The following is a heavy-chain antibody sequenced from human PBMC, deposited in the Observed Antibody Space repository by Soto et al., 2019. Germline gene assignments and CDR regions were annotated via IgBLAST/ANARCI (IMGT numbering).Heavy chain of an antibody. J-gene: IGHJ5*02. V-gene: IGHV4-34*01. CDR3: ARVQLPNWFGP. D-gene: IGHD6-19*01. Sequence: SETLSLTCAVYGGSFSGYYWSWIRQPPGKGLEWIGEINHSGSTNYNPSLKSRVTISVDTSKNQFSLKLSSVTAADTAVYYCARVQLPNWFGPWGQGTLVTVSS. CDR2: INHSGST. CDR1: GGSFSGYY.